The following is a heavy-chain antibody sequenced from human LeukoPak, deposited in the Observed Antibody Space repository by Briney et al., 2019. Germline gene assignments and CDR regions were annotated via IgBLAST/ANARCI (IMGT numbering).Heavy chain of an antibody. V-gene: IGHV1-69*13. CDR3: ASHYCGGDCYPPKYYFDY. CDR2: IIPIFGTA. Sequence: GASVTVSCTASGGTFSSYAISWVRQAPGQGLEWMGGIIPIFGTANYAQKFQGRVTITADESTSTAYMELSSLRSEDTAVYYCASHYCGGDCYPPKYYFDYWGQGTLVTVSS. D-gene: IGHD2-21*02. J-gene: IGHJ4*02. CDR1: GGTFSSYA.